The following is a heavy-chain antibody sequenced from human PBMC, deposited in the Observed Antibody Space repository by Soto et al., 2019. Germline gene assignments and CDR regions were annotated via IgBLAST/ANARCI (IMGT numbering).Heavy chain of an antibody. V-gene: IGHV1-18*01. CDR3: ARGWFGEFVDYFDY. J-gene: IGHJ4*02. Sequence: QVQLVQSGAEVKKPGASVKVSCKASGYTFTSYAISWVRQAPGQGLEWMGWISAYNGNTNYVQKVQGRVTXXTXTYXSTAYMELRSLRSDDTAVYYCARGWFGEFVDYFDYWGQGTLVTVSS. CDR2: ISAYNGNT. D-gene: IGHD3-10*01. CDR1: GYTFTSYA.